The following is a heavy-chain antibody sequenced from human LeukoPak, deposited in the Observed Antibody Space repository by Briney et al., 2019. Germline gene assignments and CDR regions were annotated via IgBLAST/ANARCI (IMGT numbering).Heavy chain of an antibody. CDR1: GYSFTAYY. D-gene: IGHD1-14*01. V-gene: IGHV1-2*02. CDR2: INLYNIAT. J-gene: IGHJ4*02. CDR3: ASWAGGNEPVASFDY. Sequence: APVKVSCKPTGYSFTAYYIFWMRQAPGQGLECMGWINLYNIATRYAQRFQSRVTMTRDTSISTAYMELSRLRSDDTATYYCASWAGGNEPVASFDYWGQGTLVTVSS.